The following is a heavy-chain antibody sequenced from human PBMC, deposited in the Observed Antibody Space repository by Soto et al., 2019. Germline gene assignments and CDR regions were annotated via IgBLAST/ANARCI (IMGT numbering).Heavy chain of an antibody. CDR3: VKDGGE. J-gene: IGHJ4*02. Sequence: EVQLLESGGGLVQPGGSLRLSCAASGFTFSTYAMYWVRQAPGKGLEWVSAIGGGGDTYYTDSVKGRFTISRDNSKNTLYLQMNSLRGEDMAVYYCVKDGGEGGQGTLVTVSS. CDR1: GFTFSTYA. V-gene: IGHV3-23*01. D-gene: IGHD3-10*01. CDR2: IGGGGDT.